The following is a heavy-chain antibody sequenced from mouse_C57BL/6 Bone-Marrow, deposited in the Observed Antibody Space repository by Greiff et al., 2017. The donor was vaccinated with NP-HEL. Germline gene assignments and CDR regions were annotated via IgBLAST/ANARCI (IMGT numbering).Heavy chain of an antibody. CDR3: ARDYGGFYYYAMDY. J-gene: IGHJ4*01. CDR1: GFNFKDYY. CDR2: IDPEDGET. D-gene: IGHD1-1*02. Sequence: VQLQQSGAELVKPGASVKLSCTASGFNFKDYYMHWVKQRTEQGLEWIGRIDPEDGETKYAPKFKGKATITTDTSSNTAYLQLSSLTSEDTAVYYCARDYGGFYYYAMDYWGQGTSVTVSS. V-gene: IGHV14-2*01.